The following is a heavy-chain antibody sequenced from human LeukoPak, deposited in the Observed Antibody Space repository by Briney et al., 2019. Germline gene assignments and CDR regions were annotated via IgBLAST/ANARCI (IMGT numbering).Heavy chain of an antibody. J-gene: IGHJ4*02. D-gene: IGHD4/OR15-4a*01. CDR3: TKDQYDYGKPYFEY. CDR2: ISGSGAGTT. CDR1: GFTFSSYA. V-gene: IGHV3-23*01. Sequence: HAGGSLRLSCAASGFTFSSYAMSWVRQAPGKGLEWVSAISGSGAGTTYYADSVKGRFTISRDDSRNTLYLQMNNLRAEDTAIYYCTKDQYDYGKPYFEYWGQGTLVTVSS.